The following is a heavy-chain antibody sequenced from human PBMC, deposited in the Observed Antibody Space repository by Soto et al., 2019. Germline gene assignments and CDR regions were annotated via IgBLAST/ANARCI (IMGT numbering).Heavy chain of an antibody. Sequence: PSETLSLTCVVSGDSISSTHWWAWIRQSPGGGLESIGYVSNTATTTYNPSLKNRVTISVDASKSQFYLKLRSVTAADTAVYYCARRYGDCFDYWGQGTLVTVS. CDR3: ARRYGDCFDY. CDR1: GDSISSTHW. CDR2: VSNTATT. D-gene: IGHD4-17*01. V-gene: IGHV4-28*01. J-gene: IGHJ4*02.